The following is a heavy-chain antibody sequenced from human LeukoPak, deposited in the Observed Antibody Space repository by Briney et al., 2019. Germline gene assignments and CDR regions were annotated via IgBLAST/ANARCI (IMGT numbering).Heavy chain of an antibody. CDR3: AARRGAAAGTDYFDD. D-gene: IGHD6-13*01. Sequence: RPGRSLRLSCAASGFTFSSYAIHWVRQAPGKGLEWVAVISYDGSNKYYADSVKGRFTISRDNSKNTLYLQMNSLRAEDMALYYCAARRGAAAGTDYFDDWGQGTLVTVSS. CDR1: GFTFSSYA. CDR2: ISYDGSNK. J-gene: IGHJ4*02. V-gene: IGHV3-30-3*01.